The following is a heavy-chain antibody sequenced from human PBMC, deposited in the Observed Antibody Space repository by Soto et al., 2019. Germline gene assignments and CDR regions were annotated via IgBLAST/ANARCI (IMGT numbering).Heavy chain of an antibody. J-gene: IGHJ6*02. CDR2: IKSKTDGATT. Sequence: GGSLRLSSAASGFTFSNACMSWVRQAPGKGLEWVGRIKSKTDGATTDYAAPVNGRYTVLRDDSKNTMYPQMQRVKTEETAVYYCFYYYDSSGYAYYYYGMDVWGQGTTVTVSS. V-gene: IGHV3-15*01. D-gene: IGHD3-22*01. CDR1: GFTFSNAC. CDR3: FYYYDSSGYAYYYYGMDV.